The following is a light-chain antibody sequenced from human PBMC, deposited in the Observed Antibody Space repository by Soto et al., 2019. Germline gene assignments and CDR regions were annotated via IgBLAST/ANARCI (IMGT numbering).Light chain of an antibody. CDR3: QSYDSSLSGSIV. V-gene: IGLV1-40*01. J-gene: IGLJ7*01. CDR2: DNS. Sequence: QSVLTQPPSVSGAPGQRVTISCTGSSSNIGAGYDVHWYQQLPGTAPKLLIFDNSNRPSGVPDRYSGSKSGTSASLAITGLQAEDEADYYCQSYDSSLSGSIVFGTGTQLTVL. CDR1: SSNIGAGYD.